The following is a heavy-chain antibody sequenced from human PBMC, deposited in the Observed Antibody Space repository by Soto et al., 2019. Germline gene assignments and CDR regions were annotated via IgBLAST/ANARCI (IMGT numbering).Heavy chain of an antibody. J-gene: IGHJ3*02. CDR1: GFSFSDYY. CDR2: ISSSGTTT. D-gene: IGHD6-19*01. V-gene: IGHV3-11*01. Sequence: GGSLRLSCAASGFSFSDYYMSWIRQAPGKGLEWVSHISSSGTTTYYGDSVKGRFTISRDNSKNSLYLQMNSLRAEDTTVYYCARAGVRGSGRNAFDIWGQGTMVTVSS. CDR3: ARAGVRGSGRNAFDI.